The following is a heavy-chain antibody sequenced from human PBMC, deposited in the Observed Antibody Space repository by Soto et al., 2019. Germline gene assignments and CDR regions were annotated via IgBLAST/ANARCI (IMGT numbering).Heavy chain of an antibody. Sequence: PGGSMRLSCAASGFTFSDYAMGWVRQAPGMGLEWVSVISGSSSDIYYGDSVKGRFTISRDNSENTLYLQMDSLRAEDTAVYYCAKDSRLYSTYCDYWGQGTPVTVSS. J-gene: IGHJ4*02. V-gene: IGHV3-23*01. D-gene: IGHD2-21*01. CDR2: ISGSSSDI. CDR1: GFTFSDYA. CDR3: AKDSRLYSTYCDY.